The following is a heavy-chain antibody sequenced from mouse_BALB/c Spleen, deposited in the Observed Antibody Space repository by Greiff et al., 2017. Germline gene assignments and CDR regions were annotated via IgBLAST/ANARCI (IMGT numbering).Heavy chain of an antibody. D-gene: IGHD2-1*01. CDR1: GFTFSDYY. CDR2: ISDGGSYT. CDR3: ARDDGNYVAWFAY. Sequence: DVMLVESGGGLVKPGGSLKLSCAASGFTFSDYYMYWVRQTPEKRLEWVATISDGGSYTYYPDSVKGRFTISRDNAKNNLYLQMSSLKSEDTAMYYCARDDGNYVAWFAYWGQGTLVTVSA. J-gene: IGHJ3*01. V-gene: IGHV5-4*02.